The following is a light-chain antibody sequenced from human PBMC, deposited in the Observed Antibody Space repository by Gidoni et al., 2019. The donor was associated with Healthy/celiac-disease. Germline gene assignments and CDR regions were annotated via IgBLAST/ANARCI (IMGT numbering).Light chain of an antibody. CDR2: AAS. J-gene: IGKJ4*01. CDR3: QQTSTFALT. CDR1: QGISNR. V-gene: IGKV1-12*01. Sequence: DIKLTQSPSSVSSSVGDRVSITCRASQGISNRLACYQQKPGQNPKLLVSAASRPKSGVPSRFSGSGSGTDFTLTISSLQPEDFATYYCQQTSTFALTFGGGTKVEIK.